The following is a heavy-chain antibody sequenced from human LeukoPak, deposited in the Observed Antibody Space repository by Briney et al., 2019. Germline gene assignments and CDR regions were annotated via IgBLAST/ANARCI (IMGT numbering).Heavy chain of an antibody. J-gene: IGHJ5*02. CDR1: GGSISSYY. V-gene: IGHV4-4*09. CDR2: IYTSGST. CDR3: ARRGNNWFDP. Sequence: SETLSLTCTVSGGSISSYYWSWIRQPPGKGLGWIGYIYTSGSTNYNPSLKSRVTISVDTSKNQFSLKLSSVTAADTAVYYCARRGNNWFDPWGQGTLVTVSS.